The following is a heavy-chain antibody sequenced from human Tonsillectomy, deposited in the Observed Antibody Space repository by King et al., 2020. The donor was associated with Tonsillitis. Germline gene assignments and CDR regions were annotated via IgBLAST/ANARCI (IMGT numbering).Heavy chain of an antibody. J-gene: IGHJ6*03. D-gene: IGHD3-22*01. CDR2: IRSKCNSYGT. V-gene: IGHV3-73*02. Sequence: VQLVESGGGLVQPGGSLKLSCAASGFTLSGSAMHWVRQASGKGLEWGGRIRSKCNSYGTEYAASVKGRFTISRDDSKKTAYLQRNSLKTEDTAVYYCTRHPYDSSGFWYMDVWGKGTTVTVSS. CDR3: TRHPYDSSGFWYMDV. CDR1: GFTLSGSA.